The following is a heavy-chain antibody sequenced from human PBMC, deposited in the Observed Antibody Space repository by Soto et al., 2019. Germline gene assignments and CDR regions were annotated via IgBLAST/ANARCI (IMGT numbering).Heavy chain of an antibody. D-gene: IGHD2-2*01. CDR1: GYTFTSYG. CDR2: ISAYNGNT. CDR3: ARVRIGYCSSTSCYGESDY. Sequence: QVQLVQSGAEVKKPGASVKVSCKASGYTFTSYGISWVRQAPGQGLEWMGWISAYNGNTNYAQKLQGRVTMTTDTSTSTAYMELRSLRSDDTAVYYCARVRIGYCSSTSCYGESDYWGQGTLVTVSS. J-gene: IGHJ4*02. V-gene: IGHV1-18*01.